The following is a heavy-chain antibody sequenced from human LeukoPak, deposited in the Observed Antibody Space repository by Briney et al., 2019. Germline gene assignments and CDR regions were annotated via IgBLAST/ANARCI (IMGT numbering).Heavy chain of an antibody. J-gene: IGHJ4*02. CDR1: GFTFSSYA. Sequence: GGSLRLSCAASGFTFSSYAMHWVRQAPGKGLEWVAVISYDGSNKYYADSVKGRFTISRDNSKNTLYLQMNSLRAEDTAVYYCTRHEDGGWLPSDYWGQGTLVTVSS. V-gene: IGHV3-30-3*01. CDR3: TRHEDGGWLPSDY. CDR2: ISYDGSNK. D-gene: IGHD5-24*01.